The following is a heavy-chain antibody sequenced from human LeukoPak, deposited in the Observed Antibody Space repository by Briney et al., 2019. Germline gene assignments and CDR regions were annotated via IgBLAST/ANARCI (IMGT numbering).Heavy chain of an antibody. V-gene: IGHV4-59*01. J-gene: IGHJ3*02. CDR1: GGSISSYY. CDR2: IYYTGST. Sequence: SETLSLTCTVSGGSISSYYWTWMRQPPGKGLEWIGYIYYTGSTQYNPSLKSRVAISVDTSKSQFSLKLSSVTAADTAVYYCARRKDDYNADAFDIWGQGTMVIVSS. CDR3: ARRKDDYNADAFDI. D-gene: IGHD5-24*01.